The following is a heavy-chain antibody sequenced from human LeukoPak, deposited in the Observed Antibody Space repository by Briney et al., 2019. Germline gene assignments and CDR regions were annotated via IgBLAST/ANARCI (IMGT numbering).Heavy chain of an antibody. CDR2: IHDSGRS. CDR1: GGPTSDYY. CDR3: ARAHTNNWHVDY. Sequence: SETLSLTCTVSGGPTSDYYWSWIRRPPGKGLEWIGYIHDSGRSDYNPSLKSRVSISVDTSKNQLSLKLSSVTAADTAVYYCARAHTNNWHVDYWGQGTLVTVSS. D-gene: IGHD1-1*01. V-gene: IGHV4-59*01. J-gene: IGHJ4*02.